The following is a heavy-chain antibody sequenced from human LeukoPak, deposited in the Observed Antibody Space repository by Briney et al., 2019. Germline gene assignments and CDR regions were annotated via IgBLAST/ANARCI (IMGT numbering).Heavy chain of an antibody. V-gene: IGHV3-23*01. CDR2: IGSDNKP. J-gene: IGHJ4*02. D-gene: IGHD6-13*01. CDR3: ARDGHSSSWYIFDY. CDR1: GFTLSAYA. Sequence: PGGSLRLSCEASGFTLSAYAMTWVRQAPGKGLEWVSSIGSDNKPHYSESVKGRFAISRDNSKNTLYLQMNSLRAEDTAVYYCARDGHSSSWYIFDYWGQGTLVTVSS.